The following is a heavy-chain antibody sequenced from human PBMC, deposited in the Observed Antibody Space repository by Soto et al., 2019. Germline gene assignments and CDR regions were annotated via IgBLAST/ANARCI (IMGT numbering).Heavy chain of an antibody. D-gene: IGHD1-20*01. CDR1: HFAFNIDA. CDR2: MSGSGSSI. V-gene: IGHV3-23*01. Sequence: PGGSLRLSCVASHFAFNIDAMTWVRQAPGKGLEWVSSMSGSGSSIYYADSVKGRFTITRDKSKKTLYLQMNSLRAEDTAVYWCARDNWNGAYYGLDVWGQGTTVTISS. CDR3: ARDNWNGAYYGLDV. J-gene: IGHJ6*02.